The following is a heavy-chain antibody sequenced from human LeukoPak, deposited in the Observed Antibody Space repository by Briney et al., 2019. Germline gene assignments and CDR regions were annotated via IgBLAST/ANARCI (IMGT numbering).Heavy chain of an antibody. CDR2: TYYRYKFYN. J-gene: IGHJ4*02. V-gene: IGHV6-1*01. Sequence: SQTLSLTCAISGDRFSTNSVAWNWIRQSPSSGLEWLGRTYYRYKFYNDYAVSVKGRITINPDTSKNQFSLQLSSVTPEDTAVYYCARGRNSGFDYWGQGTLVTASS. CDR3: ARGRNSGFDY. D-gene: IGHD6-19*01. CDR1: GDRFSTNSVA.